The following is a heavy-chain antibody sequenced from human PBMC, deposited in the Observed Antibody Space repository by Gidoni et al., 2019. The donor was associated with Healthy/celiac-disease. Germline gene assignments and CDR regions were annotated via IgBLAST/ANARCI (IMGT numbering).Heavy chain of an antibody. CDR1: GFTFSSYG. V-gene: IGHV3-33*01. Sequence: QVKLVESGGGVVQPGRSLRLSCAASGFTFSSYGMHWVRQAPGKGLEWVAVIWYDGINKYYADSVKGRFTISRDNSKNTLYLQMNSLRAEDTAVYYCARDGWLVATIYYFDYWGQGTLVTVSS. CDR2: IWYDGINK. D-gene: IGHD5-12*01. J-gene: IGHJ4*02. CDR3: ARDGWLVATIYYFDY.